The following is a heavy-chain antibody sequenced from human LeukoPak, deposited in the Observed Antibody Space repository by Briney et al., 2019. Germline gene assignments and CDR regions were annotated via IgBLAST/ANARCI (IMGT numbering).Heavy chain of an antibody. J-gene: IGHJ4*02. CDR3: ARSFTGDSEHVTSSYPDF. CDR1: SGFLSSSSYF. V-gene: IGHV4-39*01. CDR2: VYYSRGT. Sequence: PSETLSLTCTVSSGFLSSSSYFWGWVRQPPGEGLEWIGSVYYSRGTFDTPYFKSPVNIPVAMSKNQSSLQLSSVTAADTAVYYCARSFTGDSEHVTSSYPDFWGQGILATVTS. D-gene: IGHD2-2*01.